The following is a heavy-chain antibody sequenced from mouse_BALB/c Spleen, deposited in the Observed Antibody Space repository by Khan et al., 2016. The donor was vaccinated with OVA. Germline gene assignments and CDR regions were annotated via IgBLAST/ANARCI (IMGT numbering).Heavy chain of an antibody. D-gene: IGHD2-12*01. Sequence: EVQLVESGGGIVQPGGSLNRSCAASRFTISSYGMSSVRQTPDKRLELVATIYSNGGSTDYPESVKRRFTISGDNAKNALYLQMRSLKSEDTAMYYCARSAIWGQGTTLTVSS. CDR3: ARSAI. CDR2: IYSNGGST. J-gene: IGHJ2*01. V-gene: IGHV5-6-3*01. CDR1: RFTISSYG.